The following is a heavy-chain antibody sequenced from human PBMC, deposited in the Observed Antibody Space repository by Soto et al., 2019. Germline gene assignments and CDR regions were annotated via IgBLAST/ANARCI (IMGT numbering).Heavy chain of an antibody. CDR3: ARRRKGGEYYFDY. Sequence: QVQLVKSGRGVVQPGRSLRLSCEVSGFTFSSYAMHWVRQAPGKGLEWVAIISYDATNKYYADSVKGRFTISRDNSKNTLYLQMNSLRAEDTAVYYCARRRKGGEYYFDYWGQGTLFTVSS. D-gene: IGHD3-16*01. J-gene: IGHJ4*02. V-gene: IGHV3-30-3*01. CDR1: GFTFSSYA. CDR2: ISYDATNK.